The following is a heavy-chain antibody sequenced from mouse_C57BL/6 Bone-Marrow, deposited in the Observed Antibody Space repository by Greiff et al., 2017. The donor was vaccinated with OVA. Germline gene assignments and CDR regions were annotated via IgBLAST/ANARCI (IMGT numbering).Heavy chain of an antibody. J-gene: IGHJ2*01. Sequence: VQLKESGAELVRPGASVKLSCTASGFNIKDDYMHWVKQRPEQGLEWIGWIDPENGDTESASKFQGKATITADTSSNPAYLQLSGRTSEDTAVYYCTTGGYGGQGTTLTVSS. CDR1: GFNIKDDY. V-gene: IGHV14-4*01. CDR2: IDPENGDT. CDR3: TTGGY.